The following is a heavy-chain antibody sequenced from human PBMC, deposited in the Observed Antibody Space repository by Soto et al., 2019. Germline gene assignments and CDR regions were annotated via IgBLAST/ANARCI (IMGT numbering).Heavy chain of an antibody. Sequence: NRSRKTSGYTYTGYYMRRRRQAPRQGLEWLGWITPNSGGTNYAQRFQGRVTWTRDTSISTAYMELSRLRSDDTVVYYCARAYDVEGMDVWGQGTTVIVSS. CDR2: ITPNSGGT. CDR3: ARAYDVEGMDV. D-gene: IGHD3-3*01. J-gene: IGHJ6*02. V-gene: IGHV1-2*01. CDR1: GYTYTGYY.